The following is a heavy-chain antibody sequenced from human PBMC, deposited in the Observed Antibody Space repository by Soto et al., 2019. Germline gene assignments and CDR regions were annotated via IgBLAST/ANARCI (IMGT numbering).Heavy chain of an antibody. J-gene: IGHJ3*02. CDR3: ARTYGSGSYIAIDI. Sequence: GESLNISCKGSGYSFSNYWIGWVRQMPGKGLEWMGIIYPGDSDTRYSPSSQGQVTSSANESISTAYLQWSSLKASDTAMYYCARTYGSGSYIAIDIWGQGTMVTVSS. CDR1: GYSFSNYW. D-gene: IGHD3-10*01. CDR2: IYPGDSDT. V-gene: IGHV5-51*01.